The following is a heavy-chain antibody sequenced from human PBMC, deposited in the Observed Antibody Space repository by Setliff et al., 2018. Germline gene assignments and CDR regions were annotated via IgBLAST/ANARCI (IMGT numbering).Heavy chain of an antibody. CDR1: GYTFTLYY. CDR2: INANSGGT. V-gene: IGHV1-2*06. J-gene: IGHJ3*02. Sequence: ASVKVSCKASGYTFTLYYLHWVRQAPGQGLEWMGRINANSGGTNYAQKFQGRVTMTRDTSISTAHMDLSRLRSDDTAVYYCARDRVWGTLDAFDIWGQGTMVTVSS. CDR3: ARDRVWGTLDAFDI. D-gene: IGHD3-16*01.